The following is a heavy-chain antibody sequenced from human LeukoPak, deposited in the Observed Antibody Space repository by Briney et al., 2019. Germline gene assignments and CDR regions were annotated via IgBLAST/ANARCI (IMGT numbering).Heavy chain of an antibody. J-gene: IGHJ3*02. CDR2: INHSGST. Sequence: SETLSLTCAVYGGSFSGYYWSWIRQPPGKGLEWIGEINHSGSTNYNPSLKSRVTISVDTSKNQFSLKQSSVTAADTAVYYCARVKGGPLDAFDIWGQGTMVTVSS. V-gene: IGHV4-34*01. CDR3: ARVKGGPLDAFDI. D-gene: IGHD3-16*01. CDR1: GGSFSGYY.